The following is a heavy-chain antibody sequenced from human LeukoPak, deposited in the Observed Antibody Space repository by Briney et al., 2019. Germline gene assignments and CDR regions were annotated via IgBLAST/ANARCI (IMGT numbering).Heavy chain of an antibody. CDR1: GGSFTTYY. CDR2: IYYSGST. J-gene: IGHJ4*02. D-gene: IGHD3-22*01. V-gene: IGHV4-39*01. CDR3: ARGAHYYDSSGLLDY. Sequence: SETLSLTCVVSGGSFTTYYWTWIRQPPGKGLEWIGSIYYSGSTYYNPSLKSRVTISVDTSKNQFSLKLSSVTAADTAVYYCARGAHYYDSSGLLDYWGQGTLVTVSS.